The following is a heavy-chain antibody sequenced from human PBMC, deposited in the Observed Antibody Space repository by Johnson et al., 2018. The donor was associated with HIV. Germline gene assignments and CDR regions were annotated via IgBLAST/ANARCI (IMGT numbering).Heavy chain of an antibody. Sequence: EQLVESGGGLIQPGGSLRLSCAASGFTVSSNYMSWVRQAPGKGLEWVSVIYSGGSTYTADSVKGRFTISRDNSKNTLYLQMNSLRAEDTAVYYCARDGRLAAAGAWGAFDIWGQGTMVTVSS. V-gene: IGHV3-53*01. CDR1: GFTVSSNY. CDR3: ARDGRLAAAGAWGAFDI. D-gene: IGHD6-13*01. J-gene: IGHJ3*02. CDR2: IYSGGST.